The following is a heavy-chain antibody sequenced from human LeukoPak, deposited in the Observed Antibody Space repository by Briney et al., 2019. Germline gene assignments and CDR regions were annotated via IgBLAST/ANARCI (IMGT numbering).Heavy chain of an antibody. D-gene: IGHD1-26*01. CDR2: IYYTGST. CDR1: GGSVSSSRYY. Sequence: SETLSLTCPVSGGSVSSSRYYWGWIRQPPGKGLEWIGSIYYTGSTYYKPSLKSRVTISVDTSKNQFSLKLSSVTAADTAVYYCARPPLSGSYYPQYYFDYWGQGTLVTVSS. J-gene: IGHJ4*02. V-gene: IGHV4-39*01. CDR3: ARPPLSGSYYPQYYFDY.